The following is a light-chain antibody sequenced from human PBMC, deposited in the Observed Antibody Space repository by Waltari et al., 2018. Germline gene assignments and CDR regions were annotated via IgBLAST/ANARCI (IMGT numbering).Light chain of an antibody. V-gene: IGLV1-44*01. CDR2: SPN. CDR3: ATWDDSLNGL. CDR1: SSNIGTRS. J-gene: IGLJ2*01. Sequence: QSVLTQPPSVSGTPGQRVSISCSGSSSNIGTRSVNWYQQVPGTAPKLLIYSPNQRPSGVPERLSGSKSGTPASLAISALQSEDDADYYCATWDDSLNGLFGGGTKLTVL.